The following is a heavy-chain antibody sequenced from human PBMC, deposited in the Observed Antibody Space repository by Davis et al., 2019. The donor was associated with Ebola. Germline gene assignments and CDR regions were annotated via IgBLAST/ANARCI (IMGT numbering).Heavy chain of an antibody. CDR3: ARDQVSGMVVPAPFDY. CDR2: INPNSGGT. V-gene: IGHV1-2*04. J-gene: IGHJ4*02. D-gene: IGHD2-2*01. CDR1: GYTFTGYY. Sequence: ASVKVSCKASGYTFTGYYMHWVRQAPGQGLEWMGWINPNSGGTNYAQKFQGWVTMTRDTSISTAYMELRSLRSDDTAVYYCARDQVSGMVVPAPFDYWGQGTLVTVSS.